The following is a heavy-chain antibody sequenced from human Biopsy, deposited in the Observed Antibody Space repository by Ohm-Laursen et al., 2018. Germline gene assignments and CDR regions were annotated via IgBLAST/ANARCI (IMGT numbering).Heavy chain of an antibody. CDR1: DGSINSNDYY. Sequence: SETLSLTCTVSDGSINSNDYYWGWIRQAPGKGLEWLGCVHYSGATYYNPPLTGRATISLDTAKNQLFLKLRSAAAADTVVYYCARPLRGGEYEGFDLWGPGTMVSVSP. D-gene: IGHD4-17*01. CDR3: ARPLRGGEYEGFDL. V-gene: IGHV4-39*01. CDR2: VHYSGAT. J-gene: IGHJ3*01.